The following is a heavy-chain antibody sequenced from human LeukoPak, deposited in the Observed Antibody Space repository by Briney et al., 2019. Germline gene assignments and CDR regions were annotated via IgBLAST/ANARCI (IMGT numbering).Heavy chain of an antibody. J-gene: IGHJ6*02. D-gene: IGHD3-10*01. Sequence: GGSLRLSCAASGFTFSGYAMSWVRQAPGKGLEWVSAIGGSGGSTYYAGSVKGRFTISRDNSKNMLYLQMNSLRAEDTAVYYCAKCISKYYGSGNNYGMDVWGQGTTVTVSS. V-gene: IGHV3-23*01. CDR1: GFTFSGYA. CDR3: AKCISKYYGSGNNYGMDV. CDR2: IGGSGGST.